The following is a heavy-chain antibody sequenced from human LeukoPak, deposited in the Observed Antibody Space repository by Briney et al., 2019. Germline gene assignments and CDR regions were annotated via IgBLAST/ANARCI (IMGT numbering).Heavy chain of an antibody. CDR3: ARGEDSSGPAFDY. D-gene: IGHD3-22*01. CDR2: MNPNSGNT. J-gene: IGHJ4*02. V-gene: IGHV1-8*03. CDR1: GYTFTSYD. Sequence: GASVKVSCKASGYTFTSYDINWVRQATGQGLEWMGWMNPNSGNTGYAQKFQGRVTITRNTSISTAYMELSSLRSEDTAVYYCARGEDSSGPAFDYWGQGTLVTVSS.